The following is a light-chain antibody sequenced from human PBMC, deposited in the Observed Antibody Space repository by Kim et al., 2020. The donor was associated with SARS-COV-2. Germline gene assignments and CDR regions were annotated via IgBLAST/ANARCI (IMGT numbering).Light chain of an antibody. Sequence: WSPGEKPTLTCRASQSVSSSYLAGYQQKPGQAPRLLIYGASSRATGIPDRFSGSGSGTDFTLTISRLEPEDFAVYYCQQYGSSQTFGQGTKVDIK. CDR3: QQYGSSQT. V-gene: IGKV3-20*01. CDR2: GAS. J-gene: IGKJ1*01. CDR1: QSVSSSY.